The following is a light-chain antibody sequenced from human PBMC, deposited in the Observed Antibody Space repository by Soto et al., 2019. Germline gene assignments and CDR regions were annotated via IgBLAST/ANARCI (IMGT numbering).Light chain of an antibody. CDR3: ISYTISRTYV. J-gene: IGLJ1*01. CDR1: SSDVGAYNF. CDR2: NVY. V-gene: IGLV2-14*03. Sequence: QSVLTQPASVSGSPGQSITISCTGTSSDVGAYNFVSWHQQHPGKAPKLIIYNVYDRPSGISYRFSGSKSGNTASLTISGLQGEDEADYYCISYTISRTYVFGTGIKLTVL.